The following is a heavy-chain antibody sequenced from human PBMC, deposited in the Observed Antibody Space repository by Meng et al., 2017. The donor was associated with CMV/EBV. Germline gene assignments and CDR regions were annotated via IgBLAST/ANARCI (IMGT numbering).Heavy chain of an antibody. CDR2: IYYSGST. V-gene: IGHV4-59*01. D-gene: IGHD3-22*01. CDR1: GGSISSYY. CDR3: AREEGLRYYDSSGYFGRFDY. Sequence: SETLSLTCTVSGGSISSYYWSWIRQPPGKGLEWIGYIYYSGSTNYNPSLKSRVTISVDTSKNQFSLKLSSVTAADTAAYYCAREEGLRYYDSSGYFGRFDYWGQGTLVTVSS. J-gene: IGHJ4*02.